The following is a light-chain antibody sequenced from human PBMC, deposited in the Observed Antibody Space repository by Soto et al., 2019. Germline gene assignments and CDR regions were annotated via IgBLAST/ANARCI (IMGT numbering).Light chain of an antibody. J-gene: IGLJ3*02. V-gene: IGLV6-57*04. Sequence: NFMLTQPHSVSESPGKTVTISCTRSSGSIASNYVQWYQQRPGSAPTTVIYEDNQRPSGVSDRFSGSIDSSSNSASLTISGLQTEDEADYYCQSYDSSNHWVFGGGTKLTVL. CDR1: SGSIASNY. CDR2: EDN. CDR3: QSYDSSNHWV.